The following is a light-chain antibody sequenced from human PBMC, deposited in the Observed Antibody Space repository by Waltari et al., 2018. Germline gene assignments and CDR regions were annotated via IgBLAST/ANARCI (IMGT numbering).Light chain of an antibody. J-gene: IGKJ1*01. CDR3: QEYVDDLWT. Sequence: DILMTQSPPTLSASMGDRVTITCRASRAISTKLAWYQQKPGRAPKHLIYMASSLESGVPARFSGSGSGTEFTLTISTLQPDDFATYYCQEYVDDLWTFGQGTKVEIK. V-gene: IGKV1-5*03. CDR1: RAISTK. CDR2: MAS.